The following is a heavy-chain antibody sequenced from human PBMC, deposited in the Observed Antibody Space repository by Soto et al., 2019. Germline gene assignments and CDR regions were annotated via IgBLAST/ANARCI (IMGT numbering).Heavy chain of an antibody. CDR1: GDSISNNKW. CDR2: MHHSGSI. J-gene: IGHJ5*02. V-gene: IGHV4-4*02. CDR3: ARLGKYYQSLDP. Sequence: SETLSHTCSVSGDSISNNKWLSWVRQPPGKGLEWIGEMHHSGSIHYNASLKSRATLSVDKSRSQFSLRLTSVTAADTAVYYCARLGKYYQSLDPWGPGTLLTVSS. D-gene: IGHD2-2*01.